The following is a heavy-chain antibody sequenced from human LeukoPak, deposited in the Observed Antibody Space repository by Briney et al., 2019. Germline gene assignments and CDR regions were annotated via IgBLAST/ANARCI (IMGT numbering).Heavy chain of an antibody. CDR3: ARAAGTGYYYYMDV. CDR1: GFTFTTYW. D-gene: IGHD1-1*01. V-gene: IGHV3-7*03. CDR2: IKQDGSEK. J-gene: IGHJ6*03. Sequence: PGGSLRLSCAASGFTFTTYWMSWVRQAPVKGLEWVANIKQDGSEKYFVDSVKGRFTISRDNAKNSLYLQMNSLRAEDTALYYCARAAGTGYYYYMDVWGKGTTVTVSS.